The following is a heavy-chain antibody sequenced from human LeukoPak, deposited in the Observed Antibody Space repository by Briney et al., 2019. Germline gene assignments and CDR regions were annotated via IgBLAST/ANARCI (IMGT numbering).Heavy chain of an antibody. Sequence: ASVKVSCKVSGYTLTELSMHWVRQAPGKGLEWMGGFDPEDGETIYAQKFQGRVTMTEDTSTDTAYMELSSLRSEDTAVYYCATDVITFGGVIVPFCYWGQGTLVTVSS. CDR3: ATDVITFGGVIVPFCY. J-gene: IGHJ4*02. D-gene: IGHD3-16*02. CDR1: GYTLTELS. V-gene: IGHV1-24*01. CDR2: FDPEDGET.